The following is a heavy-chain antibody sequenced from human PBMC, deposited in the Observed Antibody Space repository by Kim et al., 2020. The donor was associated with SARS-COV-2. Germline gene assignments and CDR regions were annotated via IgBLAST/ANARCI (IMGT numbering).Heavy chain of an antibody. CDR1: GFTFSTYA. V-gene: IGHV3-23*01. Sequence: GGSLRLSCAASGFTFSTYAMSWVRQAPGKGLEWVSTISNSGGSTFHTDSVKGRFAISRDNYKNTLYLQMNSVRAEDTAIYYCAKGDCGSASCYTTYSWG. D-gene: IGHD2-2*02. CDR2: ISNSGGST. J-gene: IGHJ5*01. CDR3: AKGDCGSASCYTTYS.